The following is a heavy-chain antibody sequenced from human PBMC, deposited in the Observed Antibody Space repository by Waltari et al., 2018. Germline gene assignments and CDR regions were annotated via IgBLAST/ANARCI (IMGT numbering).Heavy chain of an antibody. Sequence: QMQLQESGPGLVKPSGPLSLTCTFSGDSMSSSDWWSWVRQSPEKGLEWIGQIQRSGRTNYNPSLESRVTVSIDTSNNQFSLKVTSTTAADTAVYYCARDRGRGIYLDSWGRGTLVTVSP. V-gene: IGHV4-4*02. J-gene: IGHJ4*02. CDR2: IQRSGRT. CDR1: GDSMSSSDW. D-gene: IGHD2-15*01. CDR3: ARDRGRGIYLDS.